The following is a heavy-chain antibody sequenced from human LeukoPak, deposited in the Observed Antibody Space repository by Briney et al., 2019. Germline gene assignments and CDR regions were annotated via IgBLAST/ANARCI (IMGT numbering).Heavy chain of an antibody. CDR3: ARTSSGWYWDYYYYMDV. CDR1: GYTFTGYY. CDR2: INPNSGGT. Sequence: GASVKVSCKVSGYTFTGYYMHWVRQAPGQGLEWMGWINPNSGGTNYAQKFQGRVTMTRDTSISTAYMELSRLRSDDTAVYYCARTSSGWYWDYYYYMDVWGKGTTVTISS. D-gene: IGHD6-19*01. V-gene: IGHV1-2*02. J-gene: IGHJ6*03.